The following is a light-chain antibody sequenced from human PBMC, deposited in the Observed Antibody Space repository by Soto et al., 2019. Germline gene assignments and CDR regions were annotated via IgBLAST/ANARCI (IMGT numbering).Light chain of an antibody. J-gene: IGLJ2*01. CDR2: LKSDGSH. V-gene: IGLV4-69*01. Sequence: QLVLTQSPSASASLGASVNLTCTLSSGHSSYAIAWHQQQPEKGPRYLMKLKSDGSHSKGDGIPDRFSGSSSGAERYLTISSLQSEDEADYYCQTWATGVIFGGGTKLTVL. CDR1: SGHSSYA. CDR3: QTWATGVI.